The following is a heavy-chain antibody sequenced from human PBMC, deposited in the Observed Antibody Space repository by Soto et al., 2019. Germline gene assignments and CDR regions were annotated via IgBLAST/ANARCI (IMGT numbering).Heavy chain of an antibody. CDR2: ICQSGGT. CDR1: GGSISDYC. CDR3: ARAPNYDFWSGSLGYYGMDV. V-gene: IGHV4-59*01. D-gene: IGHD3-3*01. Sequence: SETLSLTCSVSGGSISDYCGSWIRQPPGKGLEWIGYICQSGGTDYNPSLKSRVTISVDTSKTQVSLKLRSVNAADTAVYYCARAPNYDFWSGSLGYYGMDVWGQGTTVTVSS. J-gene: IGHJ6*02.